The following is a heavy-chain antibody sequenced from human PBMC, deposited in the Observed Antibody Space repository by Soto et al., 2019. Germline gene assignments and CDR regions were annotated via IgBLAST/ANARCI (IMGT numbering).Heavy chain of an antibody. J-gene: IGHJ5*02. Sequence: QVQLQQWSAGLLKPSETLSLTCAVYGGSFSGYYWSWIRQPPGKGLEWIGEINHSGSTNYNPSLKSRVTISVDTSKNQFSLKLSSVTAADTAVYYCARVGGYYMMDWFDPWGQGTLVTVSS. CDR2: INHSGST. V-gene: IGHV4-34*01. D-gene: IGHD3-3*01. CDR1: GGSFSGYY. CDR3: ARVGGYYMMDWFDP.